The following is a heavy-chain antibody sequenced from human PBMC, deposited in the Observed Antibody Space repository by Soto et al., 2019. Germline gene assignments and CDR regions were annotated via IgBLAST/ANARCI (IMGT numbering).Heavy chain of an antibody. D-gene: IGHD3-22*01. Sequence: PGGSLSLSCAAYGFTFSSYSMNWVRQAPGKGLEWVSYISSSSSTIYYADSVKGRFTISRDNAKNSLYLQMNSLRDEDTAVYYCARDAYDYDDTSGYYRHWGQGALVTVSS. CDR1: GFTFSSYS. J-gene: IGHJ4*02. V-gene: IGHV3-48*02. CDR2: ISSSSSTI. CDR3: ARDAYDYDDTSGYYRH.